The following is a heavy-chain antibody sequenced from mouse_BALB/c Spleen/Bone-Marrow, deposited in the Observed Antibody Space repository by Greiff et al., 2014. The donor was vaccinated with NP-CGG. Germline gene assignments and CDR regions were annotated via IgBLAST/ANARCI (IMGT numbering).Heavy chain of an antibody. D-gene: IGHD1-1*01. Sequence: LVKTGASVKISCKASGYSFTGYYIHWVKQSHGKSLEWIGYISCYNGATSYNQKFKGKATFTVDPSSSTAYMQFNSLTSEDSAVYYCARGGYGSTFYFDYWGQGTTLTVSS. CDR2: ISCYNGAT. CDR3: ARGGYGSTFYFDY. J-gene: IGHJ2*01. V-gene: IGHV1S34*01. CDR1: GYSFTGYY.